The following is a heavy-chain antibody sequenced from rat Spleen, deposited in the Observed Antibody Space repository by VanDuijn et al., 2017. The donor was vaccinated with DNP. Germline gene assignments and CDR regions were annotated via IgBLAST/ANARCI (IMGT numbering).Heavy chain of an antibody. V-gene: IGHV2S8*01. CDR2: ISSGGRT. Sequence: QVQLKESGPGLVQPSQTLSLTCTVSGFSLTSYGVSRVRQPPGKGLEWIAAISSGGRTYSNSVLKSRLSISRDTSKSQVFLQMDSLQTEETAIYFCTRAPYGSWALDAWGQGTSVTVSS. D-gene: IGHD1-3*01. CDR1: GFSLTSYG. CDR3: TRAPYGSWALDA. J-gene: IGHJ4*01.